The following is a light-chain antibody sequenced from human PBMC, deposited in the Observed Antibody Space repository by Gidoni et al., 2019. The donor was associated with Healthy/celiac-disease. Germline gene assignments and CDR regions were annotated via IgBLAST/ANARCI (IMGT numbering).Light chain of an antibody. Sequence: QSALTQPASVSGSPGQSITISCTGNSSDVGGYNYVSWYQQHPGKAPKHMIYEVSNRPSGFSNRFSGSKSGNTASLTISGLQAEDEADYYCSSYTSSSTLYVFGTGTKVTVL. CDR1: SSDVGGYNY. CDR3: SSYTSSSTLYV. CDR2: EVS. V-gene: IGLV2-14*01. J-gene: IGLJ1*01.